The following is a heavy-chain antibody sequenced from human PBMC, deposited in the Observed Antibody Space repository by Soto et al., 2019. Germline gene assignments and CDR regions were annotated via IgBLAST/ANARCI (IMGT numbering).Heavy chain of an antibody. CDR2: ISYDGSNK. Sequence: QVQLVESGGGVVQPGRSLRLSCAASGFTFSSYGMHWVRQAPDKGLVWVAVISYDGSNKYYADSVKGRFTISRDNSKNTLYLLMNSLSTEDTAVYYCAKERDIVVVVAPLDYWGQGTLVTVSS. V-gene: IGHV3-30*18. CDR3: AKERDIVVVVAPLDY. CDR1: GFTFSSYG. D-gene: IGHD2-15*01. J-gene: IGHJ4*02.